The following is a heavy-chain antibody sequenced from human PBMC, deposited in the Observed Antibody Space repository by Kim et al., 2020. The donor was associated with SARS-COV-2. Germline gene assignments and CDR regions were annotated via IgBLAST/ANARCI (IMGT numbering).Heavy chain of an antibody. CDR2: IYSGGST. D-gene: IGHD3-3*01. CDR1: GFTVSSNY. V-gene: IGHV3-66*01. Sequence: GGSLRLSCAASGFTVSSNYMSWVRQAPGKGLEWVSVIYSGGSTYYADSVKGRFTISRDNSKNTLYLQMNSLRAEDTAVYYCARNDYDVWSGYYILLWYWGQGPLVTVSS. J-gene: IGHJ4*02. CDR3: ARNDYDVWSGYYILLWY.